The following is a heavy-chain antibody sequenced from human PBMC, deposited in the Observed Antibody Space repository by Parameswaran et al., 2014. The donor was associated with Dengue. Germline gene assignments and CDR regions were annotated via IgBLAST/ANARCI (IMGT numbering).Heavy chain of an antibody. D-gene: IGHD3-10*01. V-gene: IGHV4-30-4*01. CDR2: IYYSGST. CDR3: AGVGYYYGSGSSSYYFDY. Sequence: WIRQPPGKGLEWIGYIYYSGSTYYNPSLKSRVTISVDTSKNQFSLKLSSVTAADTAVYYCAGVGYYYGSGSSSYYFDYWGQGTLVTVSS. J-gene: IGHJ4*02.